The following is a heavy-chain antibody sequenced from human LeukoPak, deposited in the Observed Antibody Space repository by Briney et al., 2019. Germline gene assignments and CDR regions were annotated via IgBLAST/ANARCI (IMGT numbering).Heavy chain of an antibody. Sequence: PSETLSLTCTVSGDSISSYYWSWVRQPAGMGLEWIGRIFTSESTNYNPSLKSRVSMSVDTSKNQFSLKLSSVTAADTAVYYCARDRDSGSTSNRFFFDYWGQGTLVTVSS. V-gene: IGHV4-4*07. CDR1: GDSISSYY. D-gene: IGHD1-26*01. CDR3: ARDRDSGSTSNRFFFDY. CDR2: IFTSEST. J-gene: IGHJ4*02.